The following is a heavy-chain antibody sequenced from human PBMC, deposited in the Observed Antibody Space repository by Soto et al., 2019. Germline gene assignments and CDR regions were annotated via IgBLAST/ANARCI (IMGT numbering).Heavy chain of an antibody. J-gene: IGHJ6*02. Sequence: SETMSLTSTVSGGSLSSGGYYWSWIRQHPGKGLEWIGYIYYSGSTYYNPSLKSRVTISVDTSKNQFSLKLSSVTAADTAVYYCARGQLTYCDGMDVWGQGTTVTVSS. D-gene: IGHD1-1*01. CDR1: GGSLSSGGYY. CDR3: ARGQLTYCDGMDV. V-gene: IGHV4-31*03. CDR2: IYYSGST.